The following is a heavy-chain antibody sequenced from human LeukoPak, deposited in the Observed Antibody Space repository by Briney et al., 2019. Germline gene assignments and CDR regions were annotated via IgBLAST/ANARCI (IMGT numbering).Heavy chain of an antibody. CDR2: ISYDGSNK. CDR3: ARENLESWSTIDY. J-gene: IGHJ4*02. CDR1: GFTFSSYA. Sequence: GRSLRLSCAASGFTFSSYAMHWVRQAPGKGLEWVAVISYDGSNKYYADSVKGRFTISRDNSKNTLYLQMNSLRAEDTAVYYCARENLESWSTIDYWGQGTPVTVSS. V-gene: IGHV3-30-3*01. D-gene: IGHD3-3*01.